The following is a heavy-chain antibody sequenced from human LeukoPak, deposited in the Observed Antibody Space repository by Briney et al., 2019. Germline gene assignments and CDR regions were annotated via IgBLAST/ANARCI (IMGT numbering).Heavy chain of an antibody. V-gene: IGHV4-38-2*01. D-gene: IGHD3-22*01. CDR1: AYSISSGYY. J-gene: IGHJ4*02. CDR3: ARGSFYDSRGYAHFDY. Sequence: PSETLSLTCAVSAYSISSGYYWGWIRQPPGKGLEWIGSIYHSGSTYYNPSLKSRVTISVDTSKNQFSLKPSSVTAADTAVYYCARGSFYDSRGYAHFDYWGQGTLVTVSS. CDR2: IYHSGST.